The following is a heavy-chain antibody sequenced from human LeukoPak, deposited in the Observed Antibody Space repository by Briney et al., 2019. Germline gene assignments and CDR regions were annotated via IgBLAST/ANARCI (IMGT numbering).Heavy chain of an antibody. J-gene: IGHJ6*02. CDR3: ARDRLDIVVVPAAMAYYYYYGMDV. V-gene: IGHV1-2*02. CDR1: GYTFTGYY. D-gene: IGHD2-2*01. Sequence: ASVKASCKASGYTFTGYYMHWVRQAPGQGLEWMGWINPNSGGTNYAQKFQGRVTMTRDTSISTAYMELSRLRSDDTAVYYCARDRLDIVVVPAAMAYYYYYGMDVWGQGTTVTVSS. CDR2: INPNSGGT.